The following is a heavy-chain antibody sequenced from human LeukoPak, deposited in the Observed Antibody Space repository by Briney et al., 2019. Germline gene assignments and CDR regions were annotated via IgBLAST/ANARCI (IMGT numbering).Heavy chain of an antibody. Sequence: GGSLRLSCAASGFTFSRYGMHWVRQAPGKGLEWVAVILDDGGIKDAADSVKGRFAISRDNSKNTLYLQMNSLRAEDTAVYYCATNRIGTTGQSFDYWGQGTLVTVSS. V-gene: IGHV3-33*01. J-gene: IGHJ4*02. CDR2: ILDDGGIK. CDR1: GFTFSRYG. D-gene: IGHD1-1*01. CDR3: ATNRIGTTGQSFDY.